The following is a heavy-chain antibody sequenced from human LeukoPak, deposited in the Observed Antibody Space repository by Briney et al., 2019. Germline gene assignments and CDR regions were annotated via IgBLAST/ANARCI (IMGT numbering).Heavy chain of an antibody. CDR3: VREVTARPGYYFDY. D-gene: IGHD6-6*01. CDR1: GFTLNSYP. CDR2: IASSGNDI. Sequence: GGSLRLSCAASGFTLNSYPMNWVRQAPGKGLEWVSSIASSGNDIFYADSVKGRFTLSRDTAKNSVYLQMNSLRDEDTAVSYCVREVTARPGYYFDYWGQGTLVTVSS. J-gene: IGHJ4*02. V-gene: IGHV3-21*01.